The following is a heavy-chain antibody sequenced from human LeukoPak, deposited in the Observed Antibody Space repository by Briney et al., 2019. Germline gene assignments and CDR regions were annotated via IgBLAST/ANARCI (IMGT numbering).Heavy chain of an antibody. CDR3: AREHYDFWSGYYNWFDP. Sequence: SETLSLTCTVSGGSISSYYWSWIRQPAGKGLEWIGRIYTSGSTNYNPSLKSRVTMSVDTSKNQFSLKLSSVTAADTAVYYCAREHYDFWSGYYNWFDPWGQGTLVTVSS. V-gene: IGHV4-4*07. J-gene: IGHJ5*02. CDR2: IYTSGST. CDR1: GGSISSYY. D-gene: IGHD3-3*01.